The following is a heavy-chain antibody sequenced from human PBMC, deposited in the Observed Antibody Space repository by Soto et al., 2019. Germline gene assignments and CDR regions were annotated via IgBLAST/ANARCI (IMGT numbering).Heavy chain of an antibody. V-gene: IGHV1-3*01. CDR1: GYTFSSYA. J-gene: IGHJ4*02. CDR3: ARDTGDGTFDF. CDR2: INAGYGNT. D-gene: IGHD7-27*01. Sequence: QVHLVQCGAEVRTPGASVKVSCKASGYTFSSYAMHWVRQAPGQRLEWMGWINAGYGNTKSSQKFQDRVTISRDTSASTAYMELTSLRSEDTAVYYCARDTGDGTFDFWGQGTLVTVSS.